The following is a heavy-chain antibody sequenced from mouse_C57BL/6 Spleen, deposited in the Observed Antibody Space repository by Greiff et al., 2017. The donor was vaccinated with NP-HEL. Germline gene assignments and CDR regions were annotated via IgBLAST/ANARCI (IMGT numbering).Heavy chain of an antibody. Sequence: VKLMESGPELVKPGASVKISCKASGYAFSSSWMNWVKQRPGKGLEWIGRIYPGDGDTNYNGKFKGKATLTADKSSSTAYMQLSSLTSEDSAVYFCARSSGYWYFDVWGTGTTVTVSS. J-gene: IGHJ1*03. CDR1: GYAFSSSW. CDR3: ARSSGYWYFDV. CDR2: IYPGDGDT. V-gene: IGHV1-82*01. D-gene: IGHD3-1*01.